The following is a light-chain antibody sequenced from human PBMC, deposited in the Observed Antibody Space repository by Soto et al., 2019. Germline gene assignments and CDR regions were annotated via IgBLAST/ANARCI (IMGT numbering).Light chain of an antibody. J-gene: IGLJ2*01. CDR3: QSYDSSRNVI. CDR2: NNN. Sequence: QSVLTQPPSVSGAPGQRVTVSCTGSGSTIGAGYDVHWYQQLPGTAPKLLIYNNNNRPSGVPDRFSGSKSGTSASLAVSGLQAEDEADYYCQSYDSSRNVIFGGGTKLTVL. V-gene: IGLV1-40*01. CDR1: GSTIGAGYD.